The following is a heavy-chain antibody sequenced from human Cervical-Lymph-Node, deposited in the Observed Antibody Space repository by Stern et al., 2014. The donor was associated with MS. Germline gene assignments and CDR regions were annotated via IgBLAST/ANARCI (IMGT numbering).Heavy chain of an antibody. CDR3: ARDRDRGLDV. D-gene: IGHD2-15*01. CDR2: ISTQTSNT. J-gene: IGHJ3*01. V-gene: IGHV1-18*01. CDR1: GYTFTANG. Sequence: VQLVESGAEVKKPGASVRVSCKTSGYTFTANGISWVRQAPGQGLEWMGWISTQTSNTKYAQSLQGRITMTTDTSTRTVYMELRSLRSDDTAMYYCARDRDRGLDVWGQGTRVTVSS.